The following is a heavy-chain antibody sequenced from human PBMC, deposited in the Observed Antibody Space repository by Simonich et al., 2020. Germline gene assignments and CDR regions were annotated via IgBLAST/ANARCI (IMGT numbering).Heavy chain of an antibody. V-gene: IGHV4-39*01. J-gene: IGHJ4*02. D-gene: IGHD6-6*01. Sequence: QLQLQESGPGLVKPSETLSLTCTGSGGSISSSSYYWGWIRQPPGKGMEWIGSIYYTGRTYYNPSLKSRVTISVDTSKNQFSLKLSSVTAADTAVYYCARWAYSSSYFDYWGQGTLVTVSS. CDR2: IYYTGRT. CDR3: ARWAYSSSYFDY. CDR1: GGSISSSSYY.